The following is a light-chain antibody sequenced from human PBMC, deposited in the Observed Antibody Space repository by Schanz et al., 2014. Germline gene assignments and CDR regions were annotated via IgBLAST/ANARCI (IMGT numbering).Light chain of an antibody. CDR2: EDT. CDR1: SSDVGSYNL. Sequence: QSALTQPASVSGSPGQSITVSCTGTSSDVGSYNLVSWYQQHPGKAPKLMIYEDTQRPSGVSNRFSGSKSGNTASLTISGLQAEDEADYYCSSYAGSNNLYVYGSGTKLTVL. CDR3: SSYAGSNNLYV. J-gene: IGLJ1*01. V-gene: IGLV2-14*02.